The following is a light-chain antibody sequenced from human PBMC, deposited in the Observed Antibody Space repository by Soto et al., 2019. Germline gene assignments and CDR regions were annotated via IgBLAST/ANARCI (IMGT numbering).Light chain of an antibody. CDR2: GAS. CDR3: QQYNNWPRT. Sequence: EIVLTQSPATLSVSPGETATLSCGTSQSVSSDLAWYHQKPGQAPRLLIYGASTRATGIPARFSGSGSGTEFTLTINSLQSEDFAVYYCQQYNNWPRTFGQGTKVDIK. J-gene: IGKJ1*01. V-gene: IGKV3-15*01. CDR1: QSVSSD.